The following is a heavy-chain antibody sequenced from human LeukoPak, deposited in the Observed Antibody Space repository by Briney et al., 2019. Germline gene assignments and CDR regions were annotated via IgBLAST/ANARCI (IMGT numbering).Heavy chain of an antibody. CDR2: INHSGST. V-gene: IGHV4-34*01. CDR1: GGSFSGYY. Sequence: SETLSLTCAVYGGSFSGYYWSWIRQPPGKGLEWIGEINHSGSTNYNPSLKSRVTISVDTSKNQFSLKLSSVTAADTAVYYCARGRGSSSKGLGGYWGQGTLVTVSS. D-gene: IGHD6-6*01. J-gene: IGHJ4*02. CDR3: ARGRGSSSKGLGGY.